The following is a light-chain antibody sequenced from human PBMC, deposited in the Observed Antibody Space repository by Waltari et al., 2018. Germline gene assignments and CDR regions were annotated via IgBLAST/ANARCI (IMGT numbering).Light chain of an antibody. CDR2: AVS. V-gene: IGLV2-23*02. CDR1: SSDVGNYKR. J-gene: IGLJ2*01. CDR3: SSYAGSSKGV. Sequence: QSVLTQPASVSGSPGQSITISCTGTSSDVGNYKRVSWYQQHPGKAPKLMIYAVSKRPSGVSDRFSGSKSGDMASLTISGLQPEDEAEYFCSSYAGSSKGVFGGGTKVTVL.